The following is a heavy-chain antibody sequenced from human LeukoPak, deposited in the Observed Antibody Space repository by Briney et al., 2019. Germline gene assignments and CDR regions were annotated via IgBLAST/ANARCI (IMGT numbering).Heavy chain of an antibody. D-gene: IGHD2-21*01. J-gene: IGHJ6*03. CDR3: ARRFLNSHPIYHYMDV. Sequence: ASVKVSCKASGYNFLNYGISWVRQAPGQGLEWMGWISGKTGNINYAQKFQARATITRDTSTSTAYMELRSLRSDDTAVYFCARRFLNSHPIYHYMDVWAKGTTVIVSS. V-gene: IGHV1-18*01. CDR2: ISGKTGNI. CDR1: GYNFLNYG.